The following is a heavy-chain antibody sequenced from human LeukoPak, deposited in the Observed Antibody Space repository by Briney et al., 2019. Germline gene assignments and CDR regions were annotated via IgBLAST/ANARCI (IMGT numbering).Heavy chain of an antibody. CDR2: INQDGGEK. J-gene: IGHJ4*02. Sequence: GGSLRLSCAASGFTFSRYWMTWVRQAPGKGLEWVANINQDGGEKYYVDSVKGRFTISRDNAKNSLYLQMNSLRAEDTAVYYCARAYFDILIGFYDIFDYWGQGTLVTVSS. CDR3: ARAYFDILIGFYDIFDY. CDR1: GFTFSRYW. V-gene: IGHV3-7*01. D-gene: IGHD3-9*01.